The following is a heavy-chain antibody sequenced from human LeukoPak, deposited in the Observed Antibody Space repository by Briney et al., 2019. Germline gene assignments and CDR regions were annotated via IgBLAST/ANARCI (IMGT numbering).Heavy chain of an antibody. J-gene: IGHJ4*02. CDR3: ARDCKGADHATDY. V-gene: IGHV3-30-3*01. D-gene: IGHD1-26*01. CDR1: GFTFSTYA. Sequence: PGRSLRLSCAASGFTFSTYAMHWVRQVPGKGLEWVAVISYDGNNRYYGDSVKGRFTISRDNSRDTLYLQMNNLRVEDTAVYYCARDCKGADHATDYWGQGTPVTVSS. CDR2: ISYDGNNR.